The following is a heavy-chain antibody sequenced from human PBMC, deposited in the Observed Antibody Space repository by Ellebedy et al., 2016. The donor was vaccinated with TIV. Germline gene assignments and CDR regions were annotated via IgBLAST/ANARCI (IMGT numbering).Heavy chain of an antibody. CDR1: GFTFSSYG. V-gene: IGHV3-30*02. D-gene: IGHD2-8*02. CDR3: AKALVSTGIPRVYGMDV. J-gene: IGHJ6*02. Sequence: GESLKISCAASGFTFSSYGMHWVRQAPGKGLEWVAFIRYDGSNKYYADSVKGRFTISRDNSKNTLYLQMNSLRAEDTAVYYCAKALVSTGIPRVYGMDVWGQGTTVTVSS. CDR2: IRYDGSNK.